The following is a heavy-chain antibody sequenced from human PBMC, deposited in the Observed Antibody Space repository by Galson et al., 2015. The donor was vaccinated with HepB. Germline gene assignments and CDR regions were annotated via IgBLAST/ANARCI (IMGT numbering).Heavy chain of an antibody. CDR3: ARGGAYGEHDY. CDR1: GGSISSYY. J-gene: IGHJ4*02. Sequence: LSLTCTVSGGSISSYYWSWIRQPPGKGLEWIGSIYYSGSTNYNPSLKCRVTISVDTSKNQFSLKLSSVTAADTAVYYCARGGAYGEHDYWGQGTLVTVSS. CDR2: IYYSGST. D-gene: IGHD4-17*01. V-gene: IGHV4-59*01.